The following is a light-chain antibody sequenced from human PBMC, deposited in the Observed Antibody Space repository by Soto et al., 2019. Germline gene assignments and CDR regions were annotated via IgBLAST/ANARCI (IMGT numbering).Light chain of an antibody. CDR1: QSVSNY. CDR3: QQYGSSPET. J-gene: IGKJ1*01. V-gene: IGKV3-20*01. Sequence: PGERATLSCRASQSVSNYLAWYQQKPGQAPRLLIYDASNRATGVPARFSGSGSGTDFTLTISRLEPEDFAVYYCQQYGSSPETFGQGTKVDIK. CDR2: DAS.